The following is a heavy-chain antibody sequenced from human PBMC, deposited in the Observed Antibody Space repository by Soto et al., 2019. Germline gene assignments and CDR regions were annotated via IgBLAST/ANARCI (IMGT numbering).Heavy chain of an antibody. J-gene: IGHJ3*02. CDR1: GYTFTSYG. D-gene: IGHD3-9*01. CDR2: ISAYNGNT. Sequence: ASVKVSCKASGYTFTSYGISWVRQAHGQGLEWMGWISAYNGNTNYAQKLQGRVTMTTDTSTSTAYMELRSLRSDDTAVYYCARDHDRYYDILTGYYGLPNAFDIWGQGTMVTVSS. CDR3: ARDHDRYYDILTGYYGLPNAFDI. V-gene: IGHV1-18*01.